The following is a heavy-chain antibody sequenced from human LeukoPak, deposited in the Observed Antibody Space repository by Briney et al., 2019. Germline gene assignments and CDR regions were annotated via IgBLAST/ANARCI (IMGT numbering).Heavy chain of an antibody. J-gene: IGHJ5*02. CDR3: AKDPVISSDQRGNWFAP. V-gene: IGHV3-23*01. D-gene: IGHD6-6*01. CDR2: ISGGGGST. CDR1: GFTFSSYG. Sequence: GGALRLSCAASGFTFSSYGMRWVRQAPGKGLEWVSGISGGGGSTYYADSVKGRFTISRDNSKNTLYLQMNSLRAEDTAVYYCAKDPVISSDQRGNWFAPWGQGTLVTVSS.